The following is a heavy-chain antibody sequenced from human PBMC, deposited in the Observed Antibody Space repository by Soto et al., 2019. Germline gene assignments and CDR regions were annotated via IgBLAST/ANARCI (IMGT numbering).Heavy chain of an antibody. J-gene: IGHJ4*02. Sequence: QVQLVQSGAEVKKPGSSVKVSCKASGGTFSSYSISWVRQAPGQGLEWMGRIIPILGIAYYAQKFQGRITITADKSTTTVYMELSSLRSEDTAVYYCAAPPCSGGSCYGSGYWAQGTLVTVSS. CDR1: GGTFSSYS. V-gene: IGHV1-69*02. CDR2: IIPILGIA. CDR3: AAPPCSGGSCYGSGY. D-gene: IGHD2-15*01.